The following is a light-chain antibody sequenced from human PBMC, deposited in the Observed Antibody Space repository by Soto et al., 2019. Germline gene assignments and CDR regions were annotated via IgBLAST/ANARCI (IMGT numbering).Light chain of an antibody. J-gene: IGKJ1*01. CDR3: KQDNTNSRWT. CDR2: RAS. CDR1: QSISNW. Sequence: DIQMTQSPSTLSASVGDRVTITCRASQSISNWLAWYQQTAGRAPKLLIYRASSLESGVPSRFSGSGSGTEFPLSISSLQPDDFAPYYCKQDNTNSRWTFGKGTKVDIK. V-gene: IGKV1-5*03.